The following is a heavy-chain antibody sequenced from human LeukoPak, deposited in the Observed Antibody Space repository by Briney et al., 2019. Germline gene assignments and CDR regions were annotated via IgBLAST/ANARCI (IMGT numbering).Heavy chain of an antibody. Sequence: SETLSLTCAVYGGSFSGYYWSWLRQPPGKGLEWIGEINHSGSTNYNPSLKSRVTISVDTSKNQFSLKLSSVTAADTAVYYCARGHYDYVWGSYRSGTFDYWGQGTLVTVSS. CDR2: INHSGST. V-gene: IGHV4-34*01. D-gene: IGHD3-16*02. J-gene: IGHJ4*02. CDR3: ARGHYDYVWGSYRSGTFDY. CDR1: GGSFSGYY.